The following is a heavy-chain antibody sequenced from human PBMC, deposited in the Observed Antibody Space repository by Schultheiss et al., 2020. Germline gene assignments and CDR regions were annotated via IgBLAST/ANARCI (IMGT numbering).Heavy chain of an antibody. J-gene: IGHJ6*02. CDR2: ISGSGGST. CDR3: ARGIAAIYGMDV. D-gene: IGHD6-25*01. CDR1: GFTFSSYA. V-gene: IGHV3-23*01. Sequence: GESLKISCAASGFTFSSYAMSWVRQAPGKGLEWVSAISGSGGSTYYADSVKGRFTISRDNSKNTLYLQMNSLRAEDTAVYYCARGIAAIYGMDVWGQGTTVTVSS.